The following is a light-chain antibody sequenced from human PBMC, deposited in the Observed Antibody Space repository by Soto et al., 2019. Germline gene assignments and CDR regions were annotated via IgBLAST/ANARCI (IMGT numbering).Light chain of an antibody. V-gene: IGKV1-39*01. CDR1: HTIMTY. CDR3: QQSYNSPQT. Sequence: DIQMTQSTSSLSASVGDRVTITCRASHTIMTYLNWYQLKPGKPPRLLIYAASSLQSGVPSRFSGSGSGTDFTLTINSLQPEDFATYSCQQSYNSPQTSGQGTKADI. J-gene: IGKJ1*01. CDR2: AAS.